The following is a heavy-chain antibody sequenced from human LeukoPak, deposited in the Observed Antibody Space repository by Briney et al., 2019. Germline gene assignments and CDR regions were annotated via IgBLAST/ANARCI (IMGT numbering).Heavy chain of an antibody. CDR2: ISSSSSTI. J-gene: IGHJ4*02. Sequence: GSLRLSCAASGFPFSSYSMNWVRPAPGKGLEWVSYISSSSSTIYYADSVKGRFTISRDNAKNSLYLQMNSLRAEDTAVYYCARSLGLLDYWGQGTLVTVSS. V-gene: IGHV3-48*01. CDR3: ARSLGLLDY. CDR1: GFPFSSYS.